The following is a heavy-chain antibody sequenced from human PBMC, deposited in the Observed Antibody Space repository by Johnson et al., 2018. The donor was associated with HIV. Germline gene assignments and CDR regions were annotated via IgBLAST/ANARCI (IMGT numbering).Heavy chain of an antibody. CDR1: GFKLYEYD. J-gene: IGHJ3*02. D-gene: IGHD6-25*01. Sequence: VQLVESGGDVVRPGGSLRISCVASGFKLYEYDVSWVRQVPGKGLEWVSVINWSGGGTAYADSVKGRFTVSTDNAKNSLYLQMNSLRAEDTALYYCATIAAHGAAFDIWGQGTVVTVSS. V-gene: IGHV3-20*04. CDR2: INWSGGGT. CDR3: ATIAAHGAAFDI.